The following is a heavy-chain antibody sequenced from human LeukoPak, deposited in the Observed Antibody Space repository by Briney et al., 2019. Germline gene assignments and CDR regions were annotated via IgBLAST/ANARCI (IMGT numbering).Heavy chain of an antibody. D-gene: IGHD2-2*01. CDR3: ARTAGVPAGPFDY. J-gene: IGHJ4*02. CDR2: IDPSDSYT. V-gene: IGHV5-10-1*01. Sequence: GESLKISCKGSGYSFTSYWISWVRQMPGKGLEWMGRIDPSDSYTNYSPSFQGHVIISADKSISTAYLQWSSLKASDTAMYYCARTAGVPAGPFDYWGQGTLVTVSS. CDR1: GYSFTSYW.